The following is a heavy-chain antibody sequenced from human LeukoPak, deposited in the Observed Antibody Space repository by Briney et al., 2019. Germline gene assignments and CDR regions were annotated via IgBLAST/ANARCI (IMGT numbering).Heavy chain of an antibody. Sequence: SETLSLTCTVSGGSISSYYWSWIRQPPGKGLEWIGYMSNSGSTNYNPSLKSRVTVSVDTSKNQFSLKLSSVTAADTAVYYCASSITVTRSKFDYWGQGTLVTVSS. CDR2: MSNSGST. V-gene: IGHV4-4*08. CDR3: ASSITVTRSKFDY. CDR1: GGSISSYY. J-gene: IGHJ4*02. D-gene: IGHD1/OR15-1a*01.